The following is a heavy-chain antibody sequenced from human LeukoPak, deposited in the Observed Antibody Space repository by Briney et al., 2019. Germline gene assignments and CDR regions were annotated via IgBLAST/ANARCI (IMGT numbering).Heavy chain of an antibody. J-gene: IGHJ4*02. Sequence: PGGSLRLSCAASGFTFSSYSMNWVRQAPGKGLEWVSSISSSSSYIYYADSVKGRFTISRDNAKNPLYLQINSLRAEDTAVYYFARTTGIAAAGYYWGEGTLVSVSS. D-gene: IGHD6-13*01. CDR2: ISSSSSYI. V-gene: IGHV3-21*01. CDR1: GFTFSSYS. CDR3: ARTTGIAAAGYY.